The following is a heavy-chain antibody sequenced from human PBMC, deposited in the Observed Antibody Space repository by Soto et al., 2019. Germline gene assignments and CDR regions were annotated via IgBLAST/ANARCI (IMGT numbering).Heavy chain of an antibody. CDR3: ARGARGQQLLTQRGYYYYYGMDV. V-gene: IGHV1-69*13. J-gene: IGHJ6*02. CDR2: IIPIFGTA. CDR1: GGTFSSYA. Sequence: ASVKVSCKASGGTFSSYAISWVRQAPGQGLEWMGGIIPIFGTANYAQKFQGRVTITADESTGTAYMELSSLRSEDTAVYYCARGARGQQLLTQRGYYYYYGMDVWGQGTTVTAP. D-gene: IGHD6-13*01.